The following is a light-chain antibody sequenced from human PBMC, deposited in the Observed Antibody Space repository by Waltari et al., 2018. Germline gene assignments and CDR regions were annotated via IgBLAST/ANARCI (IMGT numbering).Light chain of an antibody. CDR3: RKYNSAPQT. J-gene: IGKJ4*01. CDR1: QASGTH. Sequence: DIEMTQSPYSLSASVGDRVTIPCRESQASGTHVAWYQQKHGKSTDLLIYAAASLEPGVSSRCSGSGSGTDFSLTISSLQPEDVATYYCRKYNSAPQTFGGGTKVEIK. V-gene: IGKV1-27*01. CDR2: AAA.